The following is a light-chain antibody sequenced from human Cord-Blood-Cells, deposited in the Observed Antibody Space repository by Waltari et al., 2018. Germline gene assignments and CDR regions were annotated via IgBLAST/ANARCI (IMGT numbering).Light chain of an antibody. Sequence: DIQMTQSPSSLSASVGDRVTITCQASQDISNYLNWYQQKTGKAPKLLNYDASKLETGVPSRFSGSGSGTDFTFTISSLQPEDIATYYCQQYDNLPYTFGQGTKLEIK. CDR1: QDISNY. J-gene: IGKJ2*01. CDR2: DAS. V-gene: IGKV1-33*01. CDR3: QQYDNLPYT.